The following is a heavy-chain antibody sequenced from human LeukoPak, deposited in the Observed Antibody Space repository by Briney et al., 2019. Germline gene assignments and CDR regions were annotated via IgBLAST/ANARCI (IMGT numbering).Heavy chain of an antibody. J-gene: IGHJ4*02. D-gene: IGHD3-22*01. Sequence: ASVKVSCKASGYTFTSYGISWVRQAPGQGLEWMGWISAYNGNTNYAQKLQGRVTITADESTSTAYMELSSLRSEDTAVYYCARRYDSSGCLGYWGQGTLVTVSS. V-gene: IGHV1-18*01. CDR3: ARRYDSSGCLGY. CDR1: GYTFTSYG. CDR2: ISAYNGNT.